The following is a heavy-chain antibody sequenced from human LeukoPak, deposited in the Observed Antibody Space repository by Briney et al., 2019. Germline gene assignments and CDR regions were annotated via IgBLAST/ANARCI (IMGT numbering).Heavy chain of an antibody. CDR2: IYSGGST. D-gene: IGHD2-2*02. CDR1: GFTVSSNY. Sequence: GGSLRLSCAASGFTVSSNYMGWVRQAPGKGLEWVSVIYSGGSTYYADSVKGRFTISRDNSKTTLYLQMNSLRAEDTAVYYCARDSGFHCSSTSCYKGYFDYWGQGTLVTVSS. V-gene: IGHV3-53*01. CDR3: ARDSGFHCSSTSCYKGYFDY. J-gene: IGHJ4*02.